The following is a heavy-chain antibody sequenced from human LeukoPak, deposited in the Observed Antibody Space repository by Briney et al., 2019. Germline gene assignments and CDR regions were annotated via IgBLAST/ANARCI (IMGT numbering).Heavy chain of an antibody. D-gene: IGHD3-9*01. J-gene: IGHJ5*02. V-gene: IGHV3-53*01. CDR2: IYSGGST. CDR1: GFTVSSNY. CDR3: ARDQTYYDILTGYYRSAGFDP. Sequence: GGSLRLSCAASGFTVSSNYMSWVRQAPGKGLEWVSVIYSGGSTYYADSVEGRFTISRDNSKNTLYLQMNSLRAEDTAVYYCARDQTYYDILTGYYRSAGFDPWGQGTLVTVSS.